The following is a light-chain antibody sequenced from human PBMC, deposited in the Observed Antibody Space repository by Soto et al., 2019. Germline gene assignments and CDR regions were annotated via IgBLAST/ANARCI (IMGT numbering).Light chain of an antibody. J-gene: IGKJ4*01. CDR1: QTVSSSC. CDR3: QHYDFSTSLT. Sequence: EILLTQSPGTLSLSPGERATLSCRASQTVSSSCLAWYQQKPGQAPRLLIYGISSRATGIPDRFSGSGSGTDFTLTISRLEPEDFAVYYCQHYDFSTSLTFGGGTKVDIK. V-gene: IGKV3-20*01. CDR2: GIS.